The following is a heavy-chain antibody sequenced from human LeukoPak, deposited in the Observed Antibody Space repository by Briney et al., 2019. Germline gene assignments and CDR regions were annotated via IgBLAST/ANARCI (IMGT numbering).Heavy chain of an antibody. D-gene: IGHD3-22*01. CDR1: GGSLSSSSYY. CDR3: AGFTMIVF. V-gene: IGHV4-39*01. Sequence: SETLSLTCTVSGGSLSSSSYYWGWICQPPGKGLEWIGSIYYSGSTYYNPSLKSRVTISVDTSKNQFSLKLSSVTVADTAVYYCAGFTMIVFWGQGTLVTVSS. CDR2: IYYSGST. J-gene: IGHJ4*02.